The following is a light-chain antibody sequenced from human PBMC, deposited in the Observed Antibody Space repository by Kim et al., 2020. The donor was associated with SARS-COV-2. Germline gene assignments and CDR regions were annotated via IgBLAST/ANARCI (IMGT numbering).Light chain of an antibody. CDR2: RNN. J-gene: IGLJ2*01. CDR3: AAWDDSLSGRGVV. V-gene: IGLV1-47*01. CDR1: SSNIGSNY. Sequence: GTISRSGSSSNIGSNYVSWYQHLPGTAPKLLIYRNNQRPSGVPDRFSGSKSGTSASLAISGLRSEDEADYYCAAWDDSLSGRGVVFGGGTQLTVL.